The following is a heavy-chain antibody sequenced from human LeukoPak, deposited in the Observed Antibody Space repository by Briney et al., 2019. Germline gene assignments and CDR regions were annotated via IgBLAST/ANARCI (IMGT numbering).Heavy chain of an antibody. D-gene: IGHD2-2*01. CDR3: AKGEKYRLQSSSYYYMDV. Sequence: GGSLRLSCAASGFTFSSYAMHWVRQAPGKGLEWVTFIRFDGSNTYYADSVKGRFTISRDNSKNTLYLQMNGLRVEDTAVYYCAKGEKYRLQSSSYYYMDVWGRGTTVTVSS. CDR2: IRFDGSNT. V-gene: IGHV3-30*02. J-gene: IGHJ6*03. CDR1: GFTFSSYA.